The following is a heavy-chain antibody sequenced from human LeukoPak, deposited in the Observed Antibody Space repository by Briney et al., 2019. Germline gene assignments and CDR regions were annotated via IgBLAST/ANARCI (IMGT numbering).Heavy chain of an antibody. Sequence: GASVKVSCKISAYTLTELSMHWVRQAPGEGLEWMGYFDPEDGDSNYAQRFQGRLTMTEDTSTATAYMELSSLRSDDTGVYYCARGRGPLMTTVGYYYMDVWGKGTTVTISS. V-gene: IGHV1-24*01. D-gene: IGHD4-23*01. CDR1: AYTLTELS. J-gene: IGHJ6*03. CDR2: FDPEDGDS. CDR3: ARGRGPLMTTVGYYYMDV.